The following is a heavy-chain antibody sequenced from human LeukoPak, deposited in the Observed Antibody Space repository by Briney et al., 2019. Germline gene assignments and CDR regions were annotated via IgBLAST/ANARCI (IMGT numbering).Heavy chain of an antibody. J-gene: IGHJ5*02. CDR2: IYYSGAT. CDR1: GVSTSTTSEY. V-gene: IGHV4-39*01. D-gene: IGHD4/OR15-4a*01. CDR3: ARSSGAKFDP. Sequence: SETLSLTCTVSGVSTSTTSEYWGWVRQTPGKGLGWIGSIYYSGATQYNPSLQSRVTIDIDTSKNEYSMRLSSVTAADTAMYYCARSSGAKFDPWGQGTLVTVSS.